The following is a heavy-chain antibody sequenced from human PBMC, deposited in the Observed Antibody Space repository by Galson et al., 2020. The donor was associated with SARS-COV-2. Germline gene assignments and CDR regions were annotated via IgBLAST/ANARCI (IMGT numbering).Heavy chain of an antibody. CDR1: GFTFSNYA. D-gene: IGHD6-19*01. CDR3: AKIERSGWSARYFVDS. J-gene: IGHJ4*02. CDR2: ITSGGGST. V-gene: IGHV3-23*01. Sequence: GDSLKISCAASGFTFSNYAMWWVRQAPGKGLERVSAITSGGGSTFYADSVKGRFTISRDNSKNTLDLQMNSLRAEDTAVYYCAKIERSGWSARYFVDSWGQGALVTVSS.